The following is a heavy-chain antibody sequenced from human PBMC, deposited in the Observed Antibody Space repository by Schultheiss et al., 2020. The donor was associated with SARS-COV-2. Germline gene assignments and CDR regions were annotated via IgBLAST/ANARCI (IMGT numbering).Heavy chain of an antibody. Sequence: GESLKISCAASGFTFSSYAMHWVRQAPGKGLEWVSSISSSSSYIYYADSVKGRFTISRDNAKNSLYLQMNSLRAEDTAVYYCARDPRKGYYMDVWGKGTTVTVSS. CDR1: GFTFSSYA. CDR2: ISSSSSYI. J-gene: IGHJ6*03. CDR3: ARDPRKGYYMDV. V-gene: IGHV3-21*01.